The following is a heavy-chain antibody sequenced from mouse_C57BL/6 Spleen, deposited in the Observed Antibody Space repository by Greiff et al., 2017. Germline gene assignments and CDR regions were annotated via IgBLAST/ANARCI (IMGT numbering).Heavy chain of an antibody. Sequence: EVKVVESGGGLVKPGGSLKLSCAASGFTFSDYGMHWVRQAPEKGLEWVAYISSGSSTIYYADTVKGRFTISRDNAKNTLFLQMTSRRSEDTAMYYCARGGRPVAIYYAMDYWGQGTSVTVSS. D-gene: IGHD1-1*01. CDR3: ARGGRPVAIYYAMDY. CDR2: ISSGSSTI. J-gene: IGHJ4*01. CDR1: GFTFSDYG. V-gene: IGHV5-17*01.